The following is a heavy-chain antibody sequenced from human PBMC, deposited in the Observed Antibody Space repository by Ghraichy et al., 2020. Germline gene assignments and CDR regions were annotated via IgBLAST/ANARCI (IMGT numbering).Heavy chain of an antibody. CDR1: GFTFSSYA. CDR2: ISGSGGST. V-gene: IGHV3-23*01. D-gene: IGHD6-13*01. Sequence: GESLNISCAASGFTFSSYAMSWVRQAPGKGLEWVSAISGSGGSTYYADSVKGRFTISRDNSKNTLYLQMNSLRAEDTAVYYCAKVFKFIRQQQLVAAFDIWGQGTMVTVSS. J-gene: IGHJ3*02. CDR3: AKVFKFIRQQQLVAAFDI.